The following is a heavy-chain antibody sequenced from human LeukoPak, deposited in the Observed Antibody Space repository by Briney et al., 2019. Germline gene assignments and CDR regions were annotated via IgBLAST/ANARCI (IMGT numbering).Heavy chain of an antibody. D-gene: IGHD2-15*01. Sequence: SETLSLTCTVSGGSISSSSYYWGWIRQPPGKGLEWIGSIYYSGSTNYNPSLKSRVTLSVDMSNNHFSLTLTSVTAADTALYYCARAPSGCGGTCSFDSWGQGTLVTVSS. CDR2: IYYSGST. V-gene: IGHV4-39*07. CDR1: GGSISSSSYY. CDR3: ARAPSGCGGTCSFDS. J-gene: IGHJ4*02.